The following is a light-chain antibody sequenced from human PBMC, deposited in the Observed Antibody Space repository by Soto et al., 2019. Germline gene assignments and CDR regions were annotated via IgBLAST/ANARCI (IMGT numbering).Light chain of an antibody. CDR3: QQYDTSPHT. Sequence: EIVLTQSPGALSLSPGESATLSCRASQSVGRSQVAWYQQKPGQAPRLLIYGASSRATGIPDRFSGVGSETDFTLTISRLEPEDFAVYYCQQYDTSPHTFGQGTKLEIK. J-gene: IGKJ2*01. CDR2: GAS. V-gene: IGKV3-20*01. CDR1: QSVGRSQ.